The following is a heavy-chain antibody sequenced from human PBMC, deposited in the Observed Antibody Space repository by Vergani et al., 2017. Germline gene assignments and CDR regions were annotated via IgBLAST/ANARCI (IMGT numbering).Heavy chain of an antibody. J-gene: IGHJ4*02. CDR1: GRSISSYY. V-gene: IGHV4-59*01. Sequence: QVQLQESGPGLVKPSETLSLTCTVSGRSISSYYWSWIRQPPGKGLEWIGYIYYSGSTNYNPSLKSRVTISVDTSKNQFSLKLSSVTAADTAVYYCARDRGGWLLLDYWGQGTLVTVSS. D-gene: IGHD3-22*01. CDR2: IYYSGST. CDR3: ARDRGGWLLLDY.